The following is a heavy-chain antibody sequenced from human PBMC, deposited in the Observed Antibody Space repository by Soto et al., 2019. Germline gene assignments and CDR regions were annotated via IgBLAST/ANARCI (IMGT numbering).Heavy chain of an antibody. V-gene: IGHV4-30-2*01. Sequence: KPSETLSLTCAVSGGSISSGGYSWSWIRQPPGKGLEWIGYIYHSVSTYYNPSLKSRVTISVDRSKNQFSLKLSSVTAADTAVYYCPSSMYYYDSSGYFSYGIDVWGQGTMVTVSS. D-gene: IGHD3-22*01. CDR3: PSSMYYYDSSGYFSYGIDV. J-gene: IGHJ6*02. CDR2: IYHSVST. CDR1: GGSISSGGYS.